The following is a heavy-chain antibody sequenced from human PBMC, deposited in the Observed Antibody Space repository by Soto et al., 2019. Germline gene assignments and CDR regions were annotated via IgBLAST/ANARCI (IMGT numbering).Heavy chain of an antibody. CDR3: SKRTSGTTWGESDY. V-gene: IGHV1-18*04. CDR2: ISGYSGNA. CDR1: GYIFSAYG. Sequence: QVHVMQSGAEVKKPGDSVKVSCKTSGYIFSAYGINWLRQAPGQGLEWMGWISGYSGNANLAQKFQGRVTMTTDKSTRTAYMELRRLRSDDTAVYYCSKRTSGTTWGESDYWGPGALFTVSA. J-gene: IGHJ4*02. D-gene: IGHD3-16*01.